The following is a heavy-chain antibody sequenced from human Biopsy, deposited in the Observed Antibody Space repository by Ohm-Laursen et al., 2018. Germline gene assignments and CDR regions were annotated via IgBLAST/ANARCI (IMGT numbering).Heavy chain of an antibody. CDR2: INPSGSDA. CDR3: AADSGPGSHFRFDY. Sequence: ASVKVSCKASGYTFTNYYMHWVRQAPGQGLEWMGIINPSGSDATYAQKFQGRVTMTRDTSTSTAYMDLSSLRSEDTAVYYCAADSGPGSHFRFDYWGQGALVSVSS. D-gene: IGHD3-10*01. J-gene: IGHJ4*02. V-gene: IGHV1-46*01. CDR1: GYTFTNYY.